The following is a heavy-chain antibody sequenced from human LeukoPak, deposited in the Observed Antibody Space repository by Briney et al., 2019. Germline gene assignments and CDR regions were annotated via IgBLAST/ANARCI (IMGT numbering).Heavy chain of an antibody. V-gene: IGHV3-23*01. Sequence: GGSLRLSCAASGFTFSSYAMSWVRQAPGKGLDWVSAISGSGGSTYYADSVKGRFTISRDNSKNTLYLQMNSLRAEDTAVYYCAKDSYYYYYMDVWGKGTTVTVSS. CDR1: GFTFSSYA. CDR3: AKDSYYYYYMDV. CDR2: ISGSGGST. J-gene: IGHJ6*03.